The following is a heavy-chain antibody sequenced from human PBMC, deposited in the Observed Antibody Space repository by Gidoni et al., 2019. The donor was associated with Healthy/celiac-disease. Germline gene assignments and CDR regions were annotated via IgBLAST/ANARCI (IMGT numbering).Heavy chain of an antibody. CDR3: AAGLTGTTPDY. CDR1: AFPFSSYS. V-gene: IGHV3-21*01. CDR2: ISSSSSYI. J-gene: IGHJ4*02. Sequence: EVQLVESGGGLVKPGGSLRLSCAASAFPFSSYSRNWVRQAPGKGLEWVSSISSSSSYIYYADSVKGRFTISRDNAKNSLYLQMNSLRAEDTAVYYCAAGLTGTTPDYWGQGTLVTVSS. D-gene: IGHD1-7*01.